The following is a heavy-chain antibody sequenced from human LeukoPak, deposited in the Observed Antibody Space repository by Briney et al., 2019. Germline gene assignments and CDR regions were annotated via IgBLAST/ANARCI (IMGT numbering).Heavy chain of an antibody. CDR1: GGSISSSSYY. J-gene: IGHJ4*02. CDR3: ARVRGPPTKRWLHLFDY. Sequence: SETLSLTCTVSGGSISSSSYYWGWIRQPPGKGLEWIGEINHSGSTNYNPSLKSRVTISVDTSKNQFSLKLSSVTAADTAVYYCARVRGPPTKRWLHLFDYWGQGTLVTVSS. V-gene: IGHV4-39*07. D-gene: IGHD5-24*01. CDR2: INHSGST.